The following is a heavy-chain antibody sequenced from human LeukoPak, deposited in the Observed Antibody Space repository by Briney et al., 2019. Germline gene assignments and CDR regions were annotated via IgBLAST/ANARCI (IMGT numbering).Heavy chain of an antibody. D-gene: IGHD3-3*01. CDR1: GASITSGEFY. J-gene: IGHJ4*02. V-gene: IGHV4-30-4*01. CDR3: ARRNSWSGHSFDY. CDR2: IYYSGST. Sequence: SQTLSLTCTVSGASITSGEFYCSWIRQSPGKGLEWIGYIYYSGSTYYNPSLKSRVTISVDTSKKQFSLKLSSVTAADTAVYYCARRNSWSGHSFDYWGQGTLVTVAS.